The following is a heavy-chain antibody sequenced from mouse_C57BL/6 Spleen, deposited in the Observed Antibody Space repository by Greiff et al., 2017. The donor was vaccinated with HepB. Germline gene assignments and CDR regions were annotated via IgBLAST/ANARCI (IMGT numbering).Heavy chain of an antibody. V-gene: IGHV5-4*01. CDR3: AREWGLYDYPPWCAY. Sequence: EVQGVESGGGLVKPGGSLKLSCAASGFTFSSYAMSWVRQTPEKRLEWVATISDGGSYTYYPDNVKGRFTISRDNAKNHLYLQMSHLKSEDTAMYYCAREWGLYDYPPWCAYWGQGTLVTVAA. D-gene: IGHD2-4*01. CDR1: GFTFSSYA. J-gene: IGHJ3*01. CDR2: ISDGGSYT.